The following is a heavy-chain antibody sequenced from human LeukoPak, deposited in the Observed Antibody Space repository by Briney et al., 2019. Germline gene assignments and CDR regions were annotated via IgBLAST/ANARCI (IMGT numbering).Heavy chain of an antibody. J-gene: IGHJ4*02. D-gene: IGHD5-24*01. CDR1: GGSISSYY. CDR2: IYYSGST. V-gene: IGHV4-59*01. Sequence: SETLSLTCTVSGGSISSYYWSWIRQPPGKGLEWIGYIYYSGSTNYNPSLKSRVTISVDTSKNQFSLKLSSVTAADTAVYYCARGRTGRTISFDYWGQGTLVTVSS. CDR3: ARGRTGRTISFDY.